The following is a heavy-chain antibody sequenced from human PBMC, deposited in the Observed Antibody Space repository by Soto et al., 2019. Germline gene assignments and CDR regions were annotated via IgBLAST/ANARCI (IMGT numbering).Heavy chain of an antibody. CDR1: GGSISSYH. V-gene: IGHV4-59*01. CDR2: IYYSGST. CDR3: ARNTAMVRGYYYYGMDV. J-gene: IGHJ6*02. D-gene: IGHD5-18*01. Sequence: SETLSLTCTVSGGSISSYHWSWIRQPPGKGLEWIGYIYYSGSTNYNPSLKSRVTISVDTSKNQFSLKLSSVTAADTAVYYCARNTAMVRGYYYYGMDVWGQGTTVT.